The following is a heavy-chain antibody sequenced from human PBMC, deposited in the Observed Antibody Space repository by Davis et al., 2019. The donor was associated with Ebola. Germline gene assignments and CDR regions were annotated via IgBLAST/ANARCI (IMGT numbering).Heavy chain of an antibody. Sequence: PGGSLRLSCAASGFPFSTYAMTWVPQAPGKGLEWFSAFSGSGGSTYYSDSVTGRFTISRDNSKNTLYLQMNTLRAEDTAVYYCAKDWELGSFDYWGQGTLVTVSS. D-gene: IGHD1-26*01. CDR1: GFPFSTYA. V-gene: IGHV3-23*01. J-gene: IGHJ4*02. CDR2: FSGSGGST. CDR3: AKDWELGSFDY.